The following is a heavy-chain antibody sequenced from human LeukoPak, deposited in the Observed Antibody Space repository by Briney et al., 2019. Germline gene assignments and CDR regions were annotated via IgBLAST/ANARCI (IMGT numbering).Heavy chain of an antibody. D-gene: IGHD6-19*01. CDR2: IYYSGST. J-gene: IGHJ4*02. Sequence: SETLSLTCTVSGGSISSSSYYRGWIRQPPGKGLEWIGSIYYSGSTYYNPSLKSRVTISVDTSKNQFSLKLSSVTAADTAVYYCARHVSGWSTGRLGYFDYWGQGTLVTVSS. V-gene: IGHV4-39*01. CDR1: GGSISSSSYY. CDR3: ARHVSGWSTGRLGYFDY.